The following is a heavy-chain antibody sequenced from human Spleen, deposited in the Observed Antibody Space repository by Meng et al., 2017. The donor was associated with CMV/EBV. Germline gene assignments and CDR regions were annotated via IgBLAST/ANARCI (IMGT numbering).Heavy chain of an antibody. CDR2: ISGSGGST. J-gene: IGHJ4*02. V-gene: IGHV3-23*01. CDR3: AKVYGDYGGYFDY. D-gene: IGHD4-17*01. Sequence: GESLKISCAASGFTFNDYYMTWIRQAPGKGLEWVSAISGSGGSTYYADSVKGRFTISRDNSKNTLYLQMNSLRAEDTAVYYCAKVYGDYGGYFDYWGQGTLVTVSS. CDR1: GFTFNDYY.